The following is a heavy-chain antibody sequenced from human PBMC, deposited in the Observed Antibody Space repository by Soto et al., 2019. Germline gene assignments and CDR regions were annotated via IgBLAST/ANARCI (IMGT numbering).Heavy chain of an antibody. J-gene: IGHJ4*02. V-gene: IGHV1-69*13. Sequence: SVKPSCKASGGTFSSYAISWVRQAPGQGLEWMGGIIPIFGTANYAQKFQGRVTITADESTSTAYMELSSLRSEDTAVYYWSKEMAPIPVFDYWGQGTLVTVSS. CDR3: SKEMAPIPVFDY. CDR2: IIPIFGTA. D-gene: IGHD2-21*01. CDR1: GGTFSSYA.